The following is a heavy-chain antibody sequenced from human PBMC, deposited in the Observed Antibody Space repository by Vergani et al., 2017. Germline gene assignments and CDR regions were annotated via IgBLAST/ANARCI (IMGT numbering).Heavy chain of an antibody. CDR1: GGSISSGSYY. J-gene: IGHJ4*02. V-gene: IGHV4-61*02. CDR2: IYTSGST. Sequence: QVRLQESGPGLAKPSQTLSLTCIVSGGSISSGSYYWSWIRQPAGKGLEWIGRIYTSGSTNYNPSLKSRVTISVDTSKNQFSLKLSSVTAADTAVYYCARTVPRGSGVGYWGQGTLVTVSS. D-gene: IGHD2-15*01. CDR3: ARTVPRGSGVGY.